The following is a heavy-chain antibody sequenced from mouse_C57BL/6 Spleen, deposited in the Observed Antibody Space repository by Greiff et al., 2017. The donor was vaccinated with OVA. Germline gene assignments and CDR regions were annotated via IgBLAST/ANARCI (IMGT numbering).Heavy chain of an antibody. CDR2: INPSNGGT. J-gene: IGHJ4*01. CDR1: GYTFTSYW. D-gene: IGHD2-12*01. V-gene: IGHV1-53*01. CDR3: ASLRLSRFYAMDY. Sequence: QVQLQQPGPELVKPGASVKLSCKASGYTFTSYWMHWVKQRPGQGLEWIGNINPSNGGTNYNEKFKSKATLTVDKSSSTAYMQLSSLTSEDSAVYYCASLRLSRFYAMDYWGQGTSVTVSS.